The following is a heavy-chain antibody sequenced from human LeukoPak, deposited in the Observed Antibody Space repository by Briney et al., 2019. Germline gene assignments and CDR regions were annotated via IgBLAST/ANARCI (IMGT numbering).Heavy chain of an antibody. D-gene: IGHD1-26*01. Sequence: GGSLRLSCAASGFTFSSYSMNWVRQAPGKGLEWVSSISSSSSYIYYADSVKGRFTISRDNAKNSLYLQMNSLRAEDTAVYYCARTAEYSGTLPDIWGQGTMVTVSS. J-gene: IGHJ3*02. CDR3: ARTAEYSGTLPDI. CDR2: ISSSSSYI. CDR1: GFTFSSYS. V-gene: IGHV3-21*01.